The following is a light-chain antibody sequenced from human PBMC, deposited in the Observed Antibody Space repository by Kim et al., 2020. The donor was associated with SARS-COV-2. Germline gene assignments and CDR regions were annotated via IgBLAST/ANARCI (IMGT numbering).Light chain of an antibody. J-gene: IGLJ1*01. Sequence: QSVLTQPPSVSAAPGQKVTISCSGSSSNIGNNYVSWYQQLPGTAPKLLIYDNSRRPSDIPDRFSGSKSGTLATLVITGLQTGEEADYYCGTWDSSLTTGHKFVFGTGTKVTVL. CDR1: SSNIGNNY. CDR2: DNS. V-gene: IGLV1-51*01. CDR3: GTWDSSLTTGHKFV.